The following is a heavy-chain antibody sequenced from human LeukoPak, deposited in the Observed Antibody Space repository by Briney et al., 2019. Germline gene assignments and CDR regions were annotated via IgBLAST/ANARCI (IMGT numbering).Heavy chain of an antibody. CDR1: GGSFSGYY. CDR3: ARGRALYIVPTPFDY. D-gene: IGHD2-8*01. V-gene: IGHV4-34*01. Sequence: SETLSLTCAVYGGSFSGYYWSWIRQPPGKGLEWIGEINHSGSTNYNPSLKSRVTISVDTSKNQFSLKLSSVTAADTAVYYCARGRALYIVPTPFDYWGQGTLVTVSS. CDR2: INHSGST. J-gene: IGHJ4*02.